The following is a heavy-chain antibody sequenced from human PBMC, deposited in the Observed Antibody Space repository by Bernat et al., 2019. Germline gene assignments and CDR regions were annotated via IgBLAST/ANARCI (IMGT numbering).Heavy chain of an antibody. V-gene: IGHV1-46*03. Sequence: QVQLVQSGAEVKKPGASVKVSCKASGYTFTSYYMHWVRQAPGQGLEWMGIINPSGGSTSYAQKFQGRVTMTRDTSTSTVYMELSSLRSEDTAVYYCARRPGIAAAGSGGWFDPWGQGTLVNVSS. CDR3: ARRPGIAAAGSGGWFDP. D-gene: IGHD6-13*01. CDR1: GYTFTSYY. J-gene: IGHJ5*02. CDR2: INPSGGST.